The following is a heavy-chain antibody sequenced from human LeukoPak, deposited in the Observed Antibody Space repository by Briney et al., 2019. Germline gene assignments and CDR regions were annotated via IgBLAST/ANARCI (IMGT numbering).Heavy chain of an antibody. Sequence: QPGGSLRLSCAASGFTVSTNYMSWVRQAPGKGLEWVAVISYDGSDKYYTDSVKGRFTISRDTSTNTLYLQMNTLRAEDTAVYYCARDRSNCFDPWGQGTLVTVSS. V-gene: IGHV3-30-3*01. CDR2: ISYDGSDK. CDR3: ARDRSNCFDP. J-gene: IGHJ5*02. CDR1: GFTVSTNY.